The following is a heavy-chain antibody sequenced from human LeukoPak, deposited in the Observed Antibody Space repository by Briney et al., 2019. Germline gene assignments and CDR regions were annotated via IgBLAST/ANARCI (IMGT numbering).Heavy chain of an antibody. CDR3: ARDHLANLAGRLFDP. CDR2: IHHSGRT. J-gene: IGHJ5*02. D-gene: IGHD3-3*01. V-gene: IGHV4-38-2*02. CDR1: GYSISSDYY. Sequence: SETLSLTCTVSGYSISSDYYWGWIRQPPGKGLEWIGSIHHSGRTYYNPSLKSRVTISVDTSKNQFSLKLSSVTAADTAVYYCARDHLANLAGRLFDPWGQGTLVTVSS.